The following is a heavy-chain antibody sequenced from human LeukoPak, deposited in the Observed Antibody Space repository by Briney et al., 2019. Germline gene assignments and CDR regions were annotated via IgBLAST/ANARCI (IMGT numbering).Heavy chain of an antibody. Sequence: SETLSLTCTVSGDSMSSYYWSWIRQPPGKGLEWIAYISYSGSTKYNPSLQNRVTISIDTSKDQFSLKLSSVTAADTAVYYCARARYSSGWYTTEYFQHWGQGTLVTVSS. J-gene: IGHJ1*01. D-gene: IGHD6-19*01. CDR1: GDSMSSYY. CDR2: ISYSGST. V-gene: IGHV4-59*12. CDR3: ARARYSSGWYTTEYFQH.